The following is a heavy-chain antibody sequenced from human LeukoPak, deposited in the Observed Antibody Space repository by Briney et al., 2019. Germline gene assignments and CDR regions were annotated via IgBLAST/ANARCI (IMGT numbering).Heavy chain of an antibody. Sequence: GRSLRLSCAASGFIFSSYAMHWVRQAPGKGLEWVAVISYDGSNKYYADSVKGRFTISRDNSKNTLYLQMNSLKAEDTAVCYCARDLQDIVVVPAADYWGQGTLVTVSS. CDR1: GFIFSSYA. J-gene: IGHJ4*02. V-gene: IGHV3-30*04. D-gene: IGHD2-2*01. CDR2: ISYDGSNK. CDR3: ARDLQDIVVVPAADY.